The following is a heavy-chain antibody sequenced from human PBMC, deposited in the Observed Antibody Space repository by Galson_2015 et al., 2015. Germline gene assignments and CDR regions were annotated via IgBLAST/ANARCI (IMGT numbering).Heavy chain of an antibody. D-gene: IGHD3-10*01. V-gene: IGHV1-69*13. CDR1: GGTFSNHA. CDR2: IIPIFGTA. J-gene: IGHJ6*03. CDR3: ARDALRFRETPTTYSYYMDV. Sequence: SVKVSCKASGGTFSNHAISWVRQAPGQGLEWMGGIIPIFGTASYAQNFQGRVTITADESTSTAYMEVSSLRSEDTAVYYCARDALRFRETPTTYSYYMDVWGKGTTVTVSS.